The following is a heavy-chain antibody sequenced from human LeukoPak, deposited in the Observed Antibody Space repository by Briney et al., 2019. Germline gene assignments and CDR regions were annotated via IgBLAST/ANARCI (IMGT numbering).Heavy chain of an antibody. CDR3: ARGGGSSGWSYYYYYYMDV. J-gene: IGHJ6*03. Sequence: ASVKVSCKASGYTFTSYGISWVRHAPGQGLERMGWISAYNGNTNYAQKLQGRVTMTTDTSTSTAYMELRSLRSDDTAVYYCARGGGSSGWSYYYYYYMDVWGKGTTVTVSS. V-gene: IGHV1-18*01. CDR2: ISAYNGNT. D-gene: IGHD6-19*01. CDR1: GYTFTSYG.